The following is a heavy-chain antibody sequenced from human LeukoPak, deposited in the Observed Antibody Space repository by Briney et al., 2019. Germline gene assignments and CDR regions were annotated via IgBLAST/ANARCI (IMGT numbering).Heavy chain of an antibody. CDR1: GFTFSSYA. CDR2: ISYDGSNK. CDR3: ARDGPITMVRGWGGYFDY. J-gene: IGHJ4*02. D-gene: IGHD3-10*01. Sequence: PGGSLRLSCAASGFTFSSYAMHWVRQTPGKGLEWVAVISYDGSNKYYADSVKGRFTISRDNSKNMLYLQMNSLRAEDTAVYYCARDGPITMVRGWGGYFDYWGQGTLVTVSS. V-gene: IGHV3-30-3*01.